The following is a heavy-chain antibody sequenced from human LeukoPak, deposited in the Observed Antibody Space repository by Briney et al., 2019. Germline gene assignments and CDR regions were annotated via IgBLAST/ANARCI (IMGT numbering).Heavy chain of an antibody. V-gene: IGHV4-34*01. CDR1: GGSFSGYY. Sequence: KPSETLSLTCAVYGGSFSGYYWSWIRQPPGKGLEWIGEINHSGSTNYNPSLKSRVTISVDTSKNQFSLKLSSVTAADTAVYYCARVYSSGSVDYWGQGTLVTVSS. CDR2: INHSGST. CDR3: ARVYSSGSVDY. J-gene: IGHJ4*02. D-gene: IGHD6-19*01.